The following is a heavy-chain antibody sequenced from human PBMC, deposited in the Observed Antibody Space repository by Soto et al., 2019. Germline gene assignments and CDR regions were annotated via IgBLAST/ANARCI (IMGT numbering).Heavy chain of an antibody. V-gene: IGHV3-30*18. CDR1: GFTFSSYG. Sequence: QVQLVESGGGVVQPGRSLRLSCAASGFTFSSYGMHWVRQAPGKGLEWVAVISYDGSNKYYADSVKGRFTISRDNSKNTLYLQMNSLRAEDTAVYCCAKGQHCSSTSCYFYYYGMDVWGQGTTVTVSS. D-gene: IGHD2-2*01. CDR2: ISYDGSNK. CDR3: AKGQHCSSTSCYFYYYGMDV. J-gene: IGHJ6*02.